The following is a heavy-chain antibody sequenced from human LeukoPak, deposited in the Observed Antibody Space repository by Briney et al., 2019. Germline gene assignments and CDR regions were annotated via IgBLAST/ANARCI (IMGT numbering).Heavy chain of an antibody. CDR2: IYSGGST. J-gene: IGHJ6*03. D-gene: IGHD3-16*01. V-gene: IGHV3-66*01. CDR1: GGSISSSNW. CDR3: AREKGMITLGYMDV. Sequence: PSGTLSLTCAVSGGSISSSNWWSWVRQPPGKGLEWVSLIYSGGSTYYADSVKGRFTISRDNSKNTLYLQMNSLRAEDTAVYYCAREKGMITLGYMDVWGKGTTVTVSS.